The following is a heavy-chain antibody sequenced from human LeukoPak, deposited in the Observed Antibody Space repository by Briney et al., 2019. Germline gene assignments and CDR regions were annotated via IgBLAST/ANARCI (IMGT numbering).Heavy chain of an antibody. CDR2: INPNTGGT. CDR3: ARDPDVVVEPAAVRVDY. D-gene: IGHD2-2*01. CDR1: GYTFTAYY. Sequence: GASVKVSCKASGYTFTAYYMHWVRQAPGQGLEWMGWINPNTGGTNYAQQFQGRVTMTRDTSFSTAYMDLNRLTSDATAVYYCARDPDVVVEPAAVRVDYWGQGTLVTVSA. J-gene: IGHJ4*02. V-gene: IGHV1-2*02.